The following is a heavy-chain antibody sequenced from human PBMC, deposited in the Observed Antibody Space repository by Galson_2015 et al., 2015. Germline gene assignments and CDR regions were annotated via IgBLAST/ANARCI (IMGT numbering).Heavy chain of an antibody. J-gene: IGHJ4*02. CDR1: GGSFSTYA. D-gene: IGHD2-15*01. Sequence: SVKVSCKASGGSFSTYAIAWVRQAPGQGLQWMGGITPIFGTVTYTQRFQGRVTITADKSTATVYMEVRGLRSEDTAIFYCARASQDCSGANCPYTYWGQGTLVTVSS. CDR2: ITPIFGTV. V-gene: IGHV1-69*06. CDR3: ARASQDCSGANCPYTY.